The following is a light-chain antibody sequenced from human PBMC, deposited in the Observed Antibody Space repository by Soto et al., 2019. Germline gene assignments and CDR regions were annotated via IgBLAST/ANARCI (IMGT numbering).Light chain of an antibody. V-gene: IGKV3-20*01. J-gene: IGKJ4*01. CDR1: QTVRNNY. CDR3: QQFSSYPLT. Sequence: EFGLAPSPGPLSLSPGERATLSCRASQTVRNNYLAWYQQKPGQAPRLLIYDASSRATGIPDRFSGGGSGTDFTLTISRLEPEDFAVYYCQQFSSYPLTFGGGTKVDIK. CDR2: DAS.